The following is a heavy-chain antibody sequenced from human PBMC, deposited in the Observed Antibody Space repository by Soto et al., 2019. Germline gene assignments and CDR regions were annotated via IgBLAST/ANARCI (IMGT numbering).Heavy chain of an antibody. CDR1: GFSLSTSGVG. CDR3: AHRRPGYYFDY. V-gene: IGHV2-5*02. Sequence: QITLKESGPTLVKPTQTLTLTCTFSGFSLSTSGVGVGWIRQPPGKALEWLALIYWDDDKRYSPSLKSRLTITKDTSKNQVVITITNMDPVDTATYYCAHRRPGYYFDYWGQGTLVTVSS. J-gene: IGHJ4*02. D-gene: IGHD3-10*01. CDR2: IYWDDDK.